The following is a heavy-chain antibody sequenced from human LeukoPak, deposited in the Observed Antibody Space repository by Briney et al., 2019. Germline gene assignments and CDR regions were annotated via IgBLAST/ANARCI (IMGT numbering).Heavy chain of an antibody. D-gene: IGHD3-3*01. V-gene: IGHV1-69*13. Sequence: ASVKVSCKASGGTFSSYAISWVRQAPGQGLEWIGGIIPIFGTANYAQKFQGRVTITADESTSTAYMELSSLRSEDTAVYYCARHRGYDFWSGMDVWGKGTTVTVSS. J-gene: IGHJ6*03. CDR1: GGTFSSYA. CDR3: ARHRGYDFWSGMDV. CDR2: IIPIFGTA.